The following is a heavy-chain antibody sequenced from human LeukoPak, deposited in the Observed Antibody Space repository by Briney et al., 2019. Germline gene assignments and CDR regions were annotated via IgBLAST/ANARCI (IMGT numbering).Heavy chain of an antibody. D-gene: IGHD2-15*01. CDR2: INHSGST. V-gene: IGHV4-34*01. Sequence: SETLSLTCAVYGGSFSGYYWSWIRQPPGKGLEWIGEINHSGSTNYNPSLKSRVTISVDTSKNQFSLKLSSVTAADTAVYYCARESRGSRIVAVVAATQRARYGMDVWGQGTTVTVSS. CDR1: GGSFSGYY. J-gene: IGHJ6*02. CDR3: ARESRGSRIVAVVAATQRARYGMDV.